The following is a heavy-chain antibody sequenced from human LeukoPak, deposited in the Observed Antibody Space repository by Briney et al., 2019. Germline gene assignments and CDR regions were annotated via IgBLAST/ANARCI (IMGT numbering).Heavy chain of an antibody. CDR3: ARERESGRSDAFDF. V-gene: IGHV1-2*02. CDR1: GYIFTGYY. J-gene: IGHJ3*01. CDR2: INPNTGGT. Sequence: ASVKVSCTNSGYIFTGYYIHWVRQAPGQGLEWMGWINPNTGGTNYAQDFQGRVTMTRDTYVSTAYMDLRSLKSDDTAVYFCARERESGRSDAFDFWGQRTSVTFSS. D-gene: IGHD3-10*01.